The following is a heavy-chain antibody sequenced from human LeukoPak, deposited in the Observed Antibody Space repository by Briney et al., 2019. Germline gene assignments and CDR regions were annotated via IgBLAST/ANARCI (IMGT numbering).Heavy chain of an antibody. J-gene: IGHJ4*02. CDR2: IYHSGST. Sequence: SQTLSLTCAVSGGSISSGGYSWSWIRQPPGKGLEWIGYIYHSGSTYYNPSLKSRVTISVDRSKNQFSLKLSSVTAADTAVYCCARAGGVYYGSGSYNFDYWGQGTLVTVSS. CDR1: GGSISSGGYS. CDR3: ARAGGVYYGSGSYNFDY. D-gene: IGHD3-10*01. V-gene: IGHV4-30-2*01.